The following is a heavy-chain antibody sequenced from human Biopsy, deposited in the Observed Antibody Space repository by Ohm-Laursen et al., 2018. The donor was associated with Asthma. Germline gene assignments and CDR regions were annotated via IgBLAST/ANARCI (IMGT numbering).Heavy chain of an antibody. V-gene: IGHV1-18*01. CDR3: ARAVDYSHYYGIDV. Sequence: ASVKVSCKASDYTFNSAGITWVRQAPGQGLEWMGWISVYNGNTKVAQKLRDRVTMITDTSTSTAYMELRSLRPDDTAVYFCARAVDYSHYYGIDVWGQGTTVTVS. J-gene: IGHJ6*02. CDR1: DYTFNSAG. D-gene: IGHD3-10*01. CDR2: ISVYNGNT.